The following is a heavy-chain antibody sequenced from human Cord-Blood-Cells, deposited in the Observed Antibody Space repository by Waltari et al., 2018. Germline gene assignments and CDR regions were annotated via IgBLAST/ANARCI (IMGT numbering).Heavy chain of an antibody. CDR3: ARVSCSSTSCYDAFDI. J-gene: IGHJ3*02. CDR1: GYTLTSYD. Sequence: QVQLVQSGAEVKKPGASVKVSCKASGYTLTSYDINWVRQATGQGLEWMGWMNPNSGNTGYAQKFQGRVTMTRNTSISTAYMELSSLRSEDTAVYYCARVSCSSTSCYDAFDIWGQGTMVTVSS. CDR2: MNPNSGNT. V-gene: IGHV1-8*01. D-gene: IGHD2-2*01.